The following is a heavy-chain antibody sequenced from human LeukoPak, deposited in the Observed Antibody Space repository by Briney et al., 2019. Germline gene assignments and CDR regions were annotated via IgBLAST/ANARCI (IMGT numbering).Heavy chain of an antibody. V-gene: IGHV3-23*01. CDR1: EFTFSSHA. D-gene: IGHD6-19*01. CDR3: AKGKYSSGGVPDY. J-gene: IGHJ4*02. Sequence: PGGTLRLSCVASEFTFSSHAMNWVRQAPGEGLEWVSSISGGGESTYYADSVKGRFTVSRDNSKNTLYLQINSLRDEDTAVCYCAKGKYSSGGVPDYWGQGALVTVSS. CDR2: ISGGGEST.